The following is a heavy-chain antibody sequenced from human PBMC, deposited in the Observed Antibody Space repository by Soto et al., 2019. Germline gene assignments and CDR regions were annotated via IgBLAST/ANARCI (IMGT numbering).Heavy chain of an antibody. Sequence: GGSLRLSCAASGFTFTNYAMNWVRQAPGKGLEWVSVISGSGESTYYADSVKGRFTISRDNSKNTLYLQMNSLRAEDTAVYFCAKDFGDIVVVVLAPYGMYVWGEGTTVTVSS. CDR2: ISGSGEST. CDR3: AKDFGDIVVVVLAPYGMYV. CDR1: GFTFTNYA. J-gene: IGHJ6*04. V-gene: IGHV3-23*01. D-gene: IGHD2-15*01.